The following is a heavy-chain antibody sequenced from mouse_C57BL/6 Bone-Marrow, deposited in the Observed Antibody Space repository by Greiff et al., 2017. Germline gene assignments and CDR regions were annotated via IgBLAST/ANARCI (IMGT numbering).Heavy chain of an antibody. CDR2: IDPSDSYT. D-gene: IGHD3-2*02. Sequence: QLQLKQPGAELVMPGASVKLSCKASGYTFTSYWMHWVKQRPGQGLEWIGEIDPSDSYTNYNQKFKGKSTLTVDKSSSTAYMQLSSLTSEDSAVYYCARSAQATAWFAYWGQGTLVTVSA. V-gene: IGHV1-69*01. CDR3: ARSAQATAWFAY. J-gene: IGHJ3*01. CDR1: GYTFTSYW.